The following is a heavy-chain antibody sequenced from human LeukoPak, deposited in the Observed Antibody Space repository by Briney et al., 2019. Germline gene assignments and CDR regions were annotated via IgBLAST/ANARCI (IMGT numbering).Heavy chain of an antibody. CDR2: IYPGDSDT. CDR1: GYSFTSYW. CDR3: ARQGGSFLSNFDY. J-gene: IGHJ4*02. D-gene: IGHD1-26*01. Sequence: GESLKISCKGSGYSFTSYWIGWVRQMPGKGLEWMGIIYPGDSDTGYSPSFQGQVTISADKSISTAHLQWSSLKASDTAMYYCARQGGSFLSNFDYWGQGTLVTVSS. V-gene: IGHV5-51*01.